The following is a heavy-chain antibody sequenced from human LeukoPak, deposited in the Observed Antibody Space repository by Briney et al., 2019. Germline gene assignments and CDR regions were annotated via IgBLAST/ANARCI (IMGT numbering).Heavy chain of an antibody. V-gene: IGHV4-59*08. D-gene: IGHD3-10*01. CDR1: GGSISSYY. J-gene: IGHJ5*02. Sequence: SSETLSLTCTVSGGSISSYYWSWIRQPPGKGLEWTGYIYYSGSTNYNPSLKSRVTISVDTSKNQFSLKLSSVTAADTAVYYCARHYGSGSLHNWFDPWGQGTLVTVSS. CDR2: IYYSGST. CDR3: ARHYGSGSLHNWFDP.